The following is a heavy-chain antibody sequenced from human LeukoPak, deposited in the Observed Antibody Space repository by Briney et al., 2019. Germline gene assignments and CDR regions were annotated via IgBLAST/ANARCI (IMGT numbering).Heavy chain of an antibody. CDR1: GYTFTSYA. V-gene: IGHV1-3*01. D-gene: IGHD3-9*01. CDR2: INAGNGNT. J-gene: IGHJ4*01. Sequence: ASVKVSCKASGYTFTSYAMHWVRQAPGQRLEWMGWINAGNGNTKYSQKFQGRVTITRDTSASTAYMELSSLGSEDTAVYYCARSYDILTGYYYFDYWGQGTLVTVSS. CDR3: ARSYDILTGYYYFDY.